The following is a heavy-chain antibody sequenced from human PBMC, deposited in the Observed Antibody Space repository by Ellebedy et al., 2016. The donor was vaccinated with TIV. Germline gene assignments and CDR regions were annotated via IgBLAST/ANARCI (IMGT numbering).Heavy chain of an antibody. Sequence: GESLKISCEASGFTVSASYLSWVRQAPGKGLEWVSTIYSGGSTNYADSVKGRFTISRHSSKNMLYLQMNALRLEDTAVYYCASPGYYGPFDYWGRGTLVTVSS. CDR2: IYSGGST. CDR1: GFTVSASY. V-gene: IGHV3-53*04. D-gene: IGHD3-3*01. J-gene: IGHJ4*02. CDR3: ASPGYYGPFDY.